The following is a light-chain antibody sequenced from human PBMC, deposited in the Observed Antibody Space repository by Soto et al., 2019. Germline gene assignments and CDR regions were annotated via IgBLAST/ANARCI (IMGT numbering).Light chain of an antibody. Sequence: DIQLTQPPSFLSASVGDRVTITCRASQGISSYLAWYQQQPGKAPKRLMYAASNLQSGVPSRFSSSGSGTEFTLTISSLQPEDFATEYDQQLKSYPQACGHGTKVDIE. CDR2: AAS. CDR3: QQLKSYPQA. J-gene: IGKJ1*01. V-gene: IGKV1-9*01. CDR1: QGISSY.